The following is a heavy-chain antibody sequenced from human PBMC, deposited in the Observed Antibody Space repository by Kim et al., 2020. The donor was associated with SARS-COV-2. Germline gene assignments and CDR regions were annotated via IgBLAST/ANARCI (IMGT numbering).Heavy chain of an antibody. V-gene: IGHV3-7*01. CDR3: ARDPNSWALDY. Sequence: GGSLRLSCAVSGFTFSDFWMSWVRQAPGKGLEWVANIKQDGGEKYYANSVKGRFTISRDNAKNSLYLQMNSLRAEDTAVYYCARDPNSWALDYWDQGTLV. CDR2: IKQDGGEK. D-gene: IGHD6-13*01. J-gene: IGHJ4*02. CDR1: GFTFSDFW.